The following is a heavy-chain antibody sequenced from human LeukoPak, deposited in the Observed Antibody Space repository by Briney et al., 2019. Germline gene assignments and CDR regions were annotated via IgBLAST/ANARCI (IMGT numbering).Heavy chain of an antibody. CDR2: IYHSGST. D-gene: IGHD6-19*01. J-gene: IGHJ6*03. CDR1: GGSISSSNW. Sequence: SETLSLTCAVSGGSISSSNWWSWVRQPPGKGLEWIGEIYHSGSTNYNPSLKSRVTISVDKSKNQFSLKLSSVTAADTAVYYCARIPGYSSGWDDYYYYYYMDVWGKGTTVTVSS. CDR3: ARIPGYSSGWDDYYYYYYMDV. V-gene: IGHV4-4*02.